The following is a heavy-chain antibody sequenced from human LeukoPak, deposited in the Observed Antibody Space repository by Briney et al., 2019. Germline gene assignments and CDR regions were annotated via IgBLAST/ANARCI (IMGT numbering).Heavy chain of an antibody. CDR1: GYTFTGYG. CDR3: ARDRGVYGSGSYYKVSYYGMDV. D-gene: IGHD3-10*01. J-gene: IGHJ6*02. Sequence: ASVKVSCKASGYTFTGYGISWVRQAPGQGLEWMGRISAYNGNTNYAQKLQGRVTMTTDTSTSTAYMELRSLRSDDTAMYYCARDRGVYGSGSYYKVSYYGMDVWGQGTTVTVSS. V-gene: IGHV1-18*01. CDR2: ISAYNGNT.